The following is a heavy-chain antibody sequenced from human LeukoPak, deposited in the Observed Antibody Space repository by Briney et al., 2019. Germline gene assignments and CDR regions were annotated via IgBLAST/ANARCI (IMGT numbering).Heavy chain of an antibody. Sequence: GGSLRLSCAASRYSFSSYSMNWVRQAPGKGLEWVSSISTSSNYIYYADSVKGRFTISRDNAKNSVYLQMNSLRAEDTAVYYCARGPDPYGDYAPDYWGQGTLVIVSS. D-gene: IGHD4-17*01. J-gene: IGHJ4*02. CDR3: ARGPDPYGDYAPDY. CDR1: RYSFSSYS. CDR2: ISTSSNYI. V-gene: IGHV3-21*01.